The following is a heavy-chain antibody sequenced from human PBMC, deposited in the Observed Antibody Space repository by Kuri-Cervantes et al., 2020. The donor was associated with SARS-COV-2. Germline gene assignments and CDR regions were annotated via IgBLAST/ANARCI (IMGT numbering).Heavy chain of an antibody. Sequence: GESLKISCAASGFTFSNYDIHWVRQAPGKGLEWVAVISYDGSNKYYADSVKGRFTISRDNSKNTLYLQMNSLRAEDTALYYCAKGLSSSWYVGFDYWGQGTLVTVSS. D-gene: IGHD6-13*01. CDR3: AKGLSSSWYVGFDY. CDR1: GFTFSNYD. CDR2: ISYDGSNK. V-gene: IGHV3-30*18. J-gene: IGHJ4*01.